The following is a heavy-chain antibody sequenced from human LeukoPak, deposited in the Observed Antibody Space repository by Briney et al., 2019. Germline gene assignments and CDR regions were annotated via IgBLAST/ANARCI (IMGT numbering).Heavy chain of an antibody. J-gene: IGHJ6*02. CDR2: INPSGGST. V-gene: IGHV1-46*01. CDR1: GYTFTSYY. CDR3: ARDSSMGIAVAGTTKYYYYGMDV. Sequence: ASVKVSCKASGYTFTSYYMHWVRQAPGQGLEWMGIINPSGGSTSYAQKFQGRVTMTRDTSTSTVYMELSSLRSEDTAVYYCARDSSMGIAVAGTTKYYYYGMDVWGQGTTVTVSS. D-gene: IGHD6-19*01.